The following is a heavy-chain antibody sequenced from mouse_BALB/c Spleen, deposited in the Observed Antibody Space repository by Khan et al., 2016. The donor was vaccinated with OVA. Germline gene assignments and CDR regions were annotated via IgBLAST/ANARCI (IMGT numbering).Heavy chain of an antibody. CDR2: ISSGGDYT. D-gene: IGHD1-1*01. V-gene: IGHV5-9-3*01. CDR3: ARQNYGPFAY. Sequence: EVELVESGGGLVKPGGPLKLSCAASGFTFSNYALSWVRQTPEKRLEWVTTISSGGDYTYYPDSVKGRFNISRDNAKHTLYLQMCSLRSEDTTLYYCARQNYGPFAYWGQGTLVTVSA. CDR1: GFTFSNYA. J-gene: IGHJ3*01.